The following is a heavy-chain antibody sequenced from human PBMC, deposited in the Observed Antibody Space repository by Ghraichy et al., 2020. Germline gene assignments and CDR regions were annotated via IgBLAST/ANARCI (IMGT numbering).Heavy chain of an antibody. CDR3: AKSASGGGASGFY. CDR1: GFTFSSYA. CDR2: ISGSGGST. J-gene: IGHJ4*02. V-gene: IGHV3-23*01. Sequence: GESLNISCAASGFTFSSYAMSWVRQAPGKGLEWVSAISGSGGSTYYADSVKGRFTISRDNSKNTLYLQMNSLRAEDTAVYYCAKSASGGGASGFYWGQGTLVTVSS. D-gene: IGHD1-26*01.